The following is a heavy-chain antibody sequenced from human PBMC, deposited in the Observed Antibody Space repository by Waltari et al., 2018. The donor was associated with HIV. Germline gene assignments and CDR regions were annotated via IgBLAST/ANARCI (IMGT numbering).Heavy chain of an antibody. CDR3: ARDFWGGYYYGMDV. V-gene: IGHV3-21*01. Sequence: EVQLVESGGGLVKPGGSLRLSCAASGFTFSSYSMNWVRQATGKGLEWVSVSSSSSSYICYADAVKGRFTISRDNAKNSLYLQMNSLRAEDTAVYYCARDFWGGYYYGMDVWGQGTTVTVSS. D-gene: IGHD3-16*01. CDR1: GFTFSSYS. J-gene: IGHJ6*02. CDR2: SSSSSSYI.